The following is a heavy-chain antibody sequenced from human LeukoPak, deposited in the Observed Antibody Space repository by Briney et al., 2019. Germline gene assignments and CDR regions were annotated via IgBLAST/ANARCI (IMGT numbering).Heavy chain of an antibody. CDR2: ISSSSSYI. CDR1: GFTFKDYA. V-gene: IGHV3-21*01. J-gene: IGHJ6*03. CDR3: ARVLLAYYYMDV. Sequence: GGSLRLSCAASGFTFKDYAMHWVRQVPGKGLEWVSSISSSSSYIYYADSVKGRFTISRDNAKNSLYLQMNSLRAEDTAVYYCARVLLAYYYMDVWGKGTTVTVSS.